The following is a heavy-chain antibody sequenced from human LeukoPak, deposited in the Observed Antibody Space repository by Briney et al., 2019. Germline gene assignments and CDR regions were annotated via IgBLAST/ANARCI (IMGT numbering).Heavy chain of an antibody. CDR1: GGSISSYY. Sequence: SETLSLTCTVSGGSISSYYWSWIRQPPGKGLEWIGYIYYSGSTNYNPSLKSRVTISVDTSKNQFSLKLSSVTAADTAVYYCARLGPAADPNWFDPWGQGTLVTVSS. CDR3: ARLGPAADPNWFDP. CDR2: IYYSGST. V-gene: IGHV4-59*08. D-gene: IGHD2-2*01. J-gene: IGHJ5*02.